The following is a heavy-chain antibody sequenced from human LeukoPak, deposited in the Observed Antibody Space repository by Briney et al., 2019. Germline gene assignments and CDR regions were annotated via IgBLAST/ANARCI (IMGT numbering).Heavy chain of an antibody. D-gene: IGHD3-9*01. CDR3: ARSSPPYQYYDILTGPMDV. CDR2: IYSGGST. J-gene: IGHJ6*04. CDR1: GFTVSSNY. V-gene: IGHV3-53*01. Sequence: PGGSLRLSCAASGFTVSSNYMSWVRQAPGKGLEWVSVIYSGGSTYYADSVKGRFTISRDNSKNTLYLQMNSLRAEDTAVYYCARSSPPYQYYDILTGPMDVWGKGTTVTISS.